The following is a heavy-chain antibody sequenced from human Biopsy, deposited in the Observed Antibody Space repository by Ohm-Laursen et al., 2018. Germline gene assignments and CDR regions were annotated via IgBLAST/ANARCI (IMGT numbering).Heavy chain of an antibody. CDR1: GFPVSDYY. CDR3: VRGRSMDV. V-gene: IGHV3-11*04. J-gene: IGHJ6*02. Sequence: SLRLSCSASGFPVSDYYMSWIRQAPGRGLEWVSDINSSGSTKYHAESVKGRFTISRDNAQKSLDLQLNSLRAEDTAVYYCVRGRSMDVWGQGATVTVS. CDR2: INSSGSTK.